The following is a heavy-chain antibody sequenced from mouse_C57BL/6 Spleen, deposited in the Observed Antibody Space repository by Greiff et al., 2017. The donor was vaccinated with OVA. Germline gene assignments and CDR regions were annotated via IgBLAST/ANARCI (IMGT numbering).Heavy chain of an antibody. CDR3: ARRPYYGDYAMDY. J-gene: IGHJ4*01. CDR1: GYSFTSYY. CDR2: IYPGGGNT. D-gene: IGHD1-1*02. V-gene: IGHV1-66*01. Sequence: QVQLQQSGPELVKPGASVKISCKASGYSFTSYYIHWVKQRPGQGLEWIGWIYPGGGNTKYNEKFKGKATLTADTSSSTAYMQLSSLTSEDSAVYYCARRPYYGDYAMDYWGQGTSVTVSS.